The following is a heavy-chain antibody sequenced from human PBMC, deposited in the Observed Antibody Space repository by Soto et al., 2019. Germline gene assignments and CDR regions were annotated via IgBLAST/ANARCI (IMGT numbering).Heavy chain of an antibody. J-gene: IGHJ4*02. CDR2: ISSSSSYT. CDR3: ARGDDFWSGYKGGYYFDY. D-gene: IGHD3-3*01. CDR1: GFTFSDYY. Sequence: GGSLRLSCAASGFTFSDYYMSWIRQAPGKGLEWVSYISSSSSYTNYADSVKGRFTISRDNAKNSLYLQMNSLKAEDTAVYYCARGDDFWSGYKGGYYFDYWGQGTLVTVSS. V-gene: IGHV3-11*03.